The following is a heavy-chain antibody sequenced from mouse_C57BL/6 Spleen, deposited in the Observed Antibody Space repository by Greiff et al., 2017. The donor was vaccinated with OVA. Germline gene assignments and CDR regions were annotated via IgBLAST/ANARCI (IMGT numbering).Heavy chain of an antibody. D-gene: IGHD1-1*01. J-gene: IGHJ3*01. CDR3: ARPFYGRAWFAY. CDR1: GYTFTSYW. CDR2: IYPSDSET. V-gene: IGHV1-61*01. Sequence: VQLQQPGAELVRPGSSVKLSCKASGYTFTSYWMDWVKQRPGQGLEWIGNIYPSDSETHYNQKFKDKATLTVDKSSSTAYMQLSSLTSEDSAVYYCARPFYGRAWFAYWGQGTLVTVSA.